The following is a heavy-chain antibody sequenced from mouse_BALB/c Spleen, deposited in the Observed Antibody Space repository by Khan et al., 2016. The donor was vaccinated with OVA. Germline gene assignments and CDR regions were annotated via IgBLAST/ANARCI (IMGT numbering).Heavy chain of an antibody. J-gene: IGHJ4*01. D-gene: IGHD2-3*01. CDR2: MWSGGTT. V-gene: IGHV2-2*02. CDR3: ARRNVYYPYGMDY. CDR1: GFSLTNYG. Sequence: QVQLKESGPGLVQPSQSLSITCTVSGFSLTNYGVHWVRQSPGKGLEWLGVMWSGGTTDYNAVFISRLSISKDNSKSQVFFKMNSVRVNDTAIYYCARRNVYYPYGMDYWGQGISVTVSS.